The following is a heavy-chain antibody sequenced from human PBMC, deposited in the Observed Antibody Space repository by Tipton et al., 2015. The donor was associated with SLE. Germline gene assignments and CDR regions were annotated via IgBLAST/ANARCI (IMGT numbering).Heavy chain of an antibody. CDR3: VNGNFYSYYFDF. V-gene: IGHV3-7*01. Sequence: SLRLSCAASGFSFSVYWMSWVRQAPGKGLEWVANIKQDGSEKHYVDSVKGRFTISRDNAKNSLYLQMDSLRGEDTAVYYCVNGNFYSYYFDFWGQGTLVTVSS. CDR1: GFSFSVYW. J-gene: IGHJ4*02. D-gene: IGHD3-9*01. CDR2: IKQDGSEK.